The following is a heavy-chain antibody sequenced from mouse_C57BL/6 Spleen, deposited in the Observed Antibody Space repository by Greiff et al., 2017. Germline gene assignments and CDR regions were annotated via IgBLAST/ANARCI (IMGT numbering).Heavy chain of an antibody. V-gene: IGHV1-39*01. Sequence: VQLKQSGPELVKPGASVKISCKASGYSFTDYNMNWVKQSNGKSLEWIGVINPNYGTTSYNQKFKGKATLTVDQSSSTAYMQLNSLTSEDYEVYYCARGGFTTVVATGGAMDYWGQGTSVTVSS. CDR3: ARGGFTTVVATGGAMDY. D-gene: IGHD1-1*01. CDR1: GYSFTDYN. CDR2: INPNYGTT. J-gene: IGHJ4*01.